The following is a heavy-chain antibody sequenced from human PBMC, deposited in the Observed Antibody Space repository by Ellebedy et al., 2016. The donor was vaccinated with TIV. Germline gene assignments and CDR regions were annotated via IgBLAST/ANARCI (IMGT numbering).Heavy chain of an antibody. CDR3: AKDLRPLWGGAMDS. Sequence: GESLKISCAASGFTFSGYGMHWVRPTPGKGLEWLAVISYNGNSHFYADSVSGRITISRNNSKNTLYLQMNSLRAEDTAVYYCAKDLRPLWGGAMDSWGRGALVTVSS. CDR2: ISYNGNSH. J-gene: IGHJ4*02. D-gene: IGHD3-16*01. CDR1: GFTFSGYG. V-gene: IGHV3-30*18.